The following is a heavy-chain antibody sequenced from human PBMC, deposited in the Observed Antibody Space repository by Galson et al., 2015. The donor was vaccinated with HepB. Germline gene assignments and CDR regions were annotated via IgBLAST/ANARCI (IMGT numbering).Heavy chain of an antibody. CDR2: IIPILGIA. D-gene: IGHD3-10*01. CDR1: GGTFSSYT. Sequence: SVKVSCKASGGTFSSYTISWVRQAPGQGLEWMGRIIPILGIANYARKFQGRVTITADKSTSTAYMELSSLRSEDTAVYYCARDIASGSIRGADAFDIWGQGTMVTVSS. J-gene: IGHJ3*02. CDR3: ARDIASGSIRGADAFDI. V-gene: IGHV1-69*04.